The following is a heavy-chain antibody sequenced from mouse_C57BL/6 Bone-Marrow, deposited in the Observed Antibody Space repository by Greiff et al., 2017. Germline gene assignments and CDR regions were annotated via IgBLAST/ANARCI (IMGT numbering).Heavy chain of an antibody. V-gene: IGHV1-47*01. Sequence: VQLQHSGAELVKPGASVKMSCKASGYTFTTYPLEWMKQNHGKSLEWIGNFHPYNDDTKYNEKFKGKATLTVEKSSSTVYLELSRLTSDDSAVYYCARGGNYGGYYFDYWGQGTTLTVSS. J-gene: IGHJ2*01. CDR1: GYTFTTYP. CDR3: ARGGNYGGYYFDY. CDR2: FHPYNDDT. D-gene: IGHD2-1*01.